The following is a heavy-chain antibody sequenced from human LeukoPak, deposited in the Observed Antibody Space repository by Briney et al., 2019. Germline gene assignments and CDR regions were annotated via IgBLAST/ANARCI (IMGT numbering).Heavy chain of an antibody. CDR3: ARGQYGTWVY. CDR2: IYYSGST. J-gene: IGHJ4*02. Sequence: SETLSLTCTVSGGSISSSSYYWGWIRQPPGKGLEWIGSIYYSGSTYYNPSLKSRVTISVDTSKNQCSLKLSSVTAADTAVYYCARGQYGTWVYWGQGTLVTVSS. V-gene: IGHV4-39*01. CDR1: GGSISSSSYY. D-gene: IGHD2-2*01.